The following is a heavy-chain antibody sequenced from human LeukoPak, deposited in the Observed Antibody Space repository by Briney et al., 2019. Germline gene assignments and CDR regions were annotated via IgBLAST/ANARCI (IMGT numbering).Heavy chain of an antibody. Sequence: GRSLRLSCAASGFTFSSYAMHWVRQAPGKGLEWVAVISYDGSNKYYADSVKGRFTISRDNSKNTLYLQMNSLRAEDTAVYYCARSRLGYSNFDFWGQGALVTVSS. J-gene: IGHJ4*02. V-gene: IGHV3-30*04. D-gene: IGHD4-11*01. CDR3: ARSRLGYSNFDF. CDR2: ISYDGSNK. CDR1: GFTFSSYA.